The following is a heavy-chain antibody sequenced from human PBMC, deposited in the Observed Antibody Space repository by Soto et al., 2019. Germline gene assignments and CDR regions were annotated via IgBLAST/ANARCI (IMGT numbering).Heavy chain of an antibody. CDR1: GGSISSSSYY. CDR3: ARHGVYCSGGSCYRGWFDP. D-gene: IGHD2-15*01. J-gene: IGHJ5*02. Sequence: QLQLQESGPGLVKPSETLSLTCTVSGGSISSSSYYWGWIRQPPGKGLEWIGSIYYSGSTYYNPSLKSRVTISVDTSKNQFSLKLSSVTAADTAVYYCARHGVYCSGGSCYRGWFDPWGQGTLVTVSS. V-gene: IGHV4-39*01. CDR2: IYYSGST.